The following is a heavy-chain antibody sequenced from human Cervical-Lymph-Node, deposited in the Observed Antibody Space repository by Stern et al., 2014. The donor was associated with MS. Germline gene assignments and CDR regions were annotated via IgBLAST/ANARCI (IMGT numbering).Heavy chain of an antibody. V-gene: IGHV3-30*03. CDR2: MSFVGGNK. J-gene: IGHJ6*02. CDR1: GFSLSNSG. CDR3: MGVGDAMHV. Sequence: MQLVESEGGVVQPGRSLTLSCAASGFSLSNSGMHWVRQAPAKGLEWVAVMSFVGGNKKYGDSVKGRFSISRDMANNTLFLQMNSLRPEDTAVYYCMGVGDAMHVWGQGTTVIVSS.